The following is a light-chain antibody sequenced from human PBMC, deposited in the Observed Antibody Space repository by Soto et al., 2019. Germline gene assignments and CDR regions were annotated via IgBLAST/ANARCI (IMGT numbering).Light chain of an antibody. J-gene: IGKJ5*01. CDR3: QQRGDWPPIT. V-gene: IGKV3-11*01. CDR2: NAS. Sequence: IVMTQSPATLSGSAGERATLSCRASQSVSTFLAWFQQKPPQPPRLLIYNASNRTTGIPARFSGSGSGTDFTPTISSLEPEDFAVYYCQQRGDWPPITFGQGTRLEIK. CDR1: QSVSTF.